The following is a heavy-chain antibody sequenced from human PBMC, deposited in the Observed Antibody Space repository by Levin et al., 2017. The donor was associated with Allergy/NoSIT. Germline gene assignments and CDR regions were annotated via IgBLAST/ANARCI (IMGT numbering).Heavy chain of an antibody. J-gene: IGHJ4*02. V-gene: IGHV4-34*01. Sequence: SETLSLTCAVYGGSFSGYYWSWIRQPPGKGLEWIGEINHSGSTNYNPSLKSRVTISVDTSKNQFSLKLSSVTAADTAVYYCARGGLELERRTGVDYWGQGTLVTVSS. CDR3: ARGGLELERRTGVDY. CDR1: GGSFSGYY. D-gene: IGHD1-1*01. CDR2: INHSGST.